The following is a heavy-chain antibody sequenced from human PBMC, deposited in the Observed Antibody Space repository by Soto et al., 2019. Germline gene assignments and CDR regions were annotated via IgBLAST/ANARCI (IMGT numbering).Heavy chain of an antibody. Sequence: GGSLRDSCAACGFTFMSYWLSWVRAAQGKGLEWVANIKQDGSEKYYVDSVKGRFTISRDNAKNSLYLQMNSLRAEDTAVYYCAREDIVVVPAAIGYYYYYYGMDVWGQGT. CDR3: AREDIVVVPAAIGYYYYYYGMDV. J-gene: IGHJ6*02. CDR1: GFTFMSYW. D-gene: IGHD2-2*02. V-gene: IGHV3-7*01. CDR2: IKQDGSEK.